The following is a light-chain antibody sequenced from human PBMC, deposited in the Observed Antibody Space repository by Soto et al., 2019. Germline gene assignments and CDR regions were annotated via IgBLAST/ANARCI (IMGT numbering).Light chain of an antibody. V-gene: IGKV1-5*03. Sequence: DIQMTQSPSSLSASVGDRVTITCRASQNINNWLAWYQQKPGKAPKLLIYKASSLESGVPSRFSGSGSGTEFTLTISSLQPDDFVTYYCQQYNSYWTFGQGTKVEIK. CDR2: KAS. CDR3: QQYNSYWT. J-gene: IGKJ1*01. CDR1: QNINNW.